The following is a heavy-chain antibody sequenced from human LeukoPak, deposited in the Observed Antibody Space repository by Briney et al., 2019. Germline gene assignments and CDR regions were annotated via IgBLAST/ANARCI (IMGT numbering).Heavy chain of an antibody. J-gene: IGHJ4*02. V-gene: IGHV4-34*01. CDR1: GGSFSGYY. CDR3: ARRRLGYYFDY. D-gene: IGHD5-24*01. Sequence: SETLSLTCGVYGGSFSGYYWSWIRQPPGKGREWIGVINPRGSTNYNPSLKSRVTLSADTSKNQFSLTLNSVTAADTAVYYCARRRLGYYFDYWGQGTLVTVSS. CDR2: INPRGST.